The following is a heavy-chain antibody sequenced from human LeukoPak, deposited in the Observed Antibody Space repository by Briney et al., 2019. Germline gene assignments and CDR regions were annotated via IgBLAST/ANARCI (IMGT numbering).Heavy chain of an antibody. CDR3: ARGKFKVGPQRKRDDAFDI. Sequence: SETLSLTCTVSGGSISSYYWSWIRQPPGKGLEWIGYIYYSGSTNYNPSLKSRVTISVDTSKNQFSLKLSSVTAADTAVYYCARGKFKVGPQRKRDDAFDIWGQGTMVTVSS. CDR2: IYYSGST. V-gene: IGHV4-59*08. D-gene: IGHD2-2*01. J-gene: IGHJ3*02. CDR1: GGSISSYY.